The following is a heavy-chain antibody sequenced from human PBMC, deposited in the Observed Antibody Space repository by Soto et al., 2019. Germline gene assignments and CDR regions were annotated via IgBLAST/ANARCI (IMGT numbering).Heavy chain of an antibody. D-gene: IGHD4-17*01. CDR2: ISSSSSYI. Sequence: PGGSLRLSCAASGFTFSSYSMNWVRQAPGKGLEWVSSISSSSSYIYYADSVKGRFTISRDNAKNSLYLQMNSLRAEDTAVYYCARSPYGDVSFDYWGQGTLVTVSS. J-gene: IGHJ4*02. CDR3: ARSPYGDVSFDY. CDR1: GFTFSSYS. V-gene: IGHV3-21*01.